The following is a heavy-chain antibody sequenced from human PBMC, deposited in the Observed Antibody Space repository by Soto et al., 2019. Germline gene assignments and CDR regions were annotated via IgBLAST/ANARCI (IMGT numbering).Heavy chain of an antibody. Sequence: SETLSLTCTVSGGSISSSSYYWGWIRQPPGKGLEWIGSIYYSGSTYYNPSLKSRVTISVDTSKIQFSLKLSSVTAADTAVYYCARENSGYDYKLYYFDYWGQGTLVTVSS. V-gene: IGHV4-39*02. CDR3: ARENSGYDYKLYYFDY. D-gene: IGHD5-12*01. CDR2: IYYSGST. CDR1: GGSISSSSYY. J-gene: IGHJ4*02.